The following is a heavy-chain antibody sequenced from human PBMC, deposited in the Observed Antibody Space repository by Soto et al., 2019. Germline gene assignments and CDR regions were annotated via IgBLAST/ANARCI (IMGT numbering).Heavy chain of an antibody. D-gene: IGHD3-3*01. V-gene: IGHV3-74*01. J-gene: IGHJ6*02. CDR3: AREGYDFWSGYHYYYGMDV. CDR1: GFTFSSYW. Sequence: PGGSLRLSCAASGFTFSSYWMHWVRQLPGKGLVWVSRINSDGSSTSYADSVKGRFTISRDSAKNTLYLQMNSLRAEDTAVYFCAREGYDFWSGYHYYYGMDVWGQGTTVTVSS. CDR2: INSDGSST.